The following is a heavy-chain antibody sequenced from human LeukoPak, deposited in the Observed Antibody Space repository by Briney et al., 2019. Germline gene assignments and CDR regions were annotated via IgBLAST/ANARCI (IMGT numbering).Heavy chain of an antibody. CDR3: AREGSGWDQNWYFDL. V-gene: IGHV3-7*01. Sequence: GGSLRLSCTAAGFTFRKHWMSWVRQAIGKGLECVAKIKEDGSEKHYVDSVRGRFTISRDNARNSLYLQMNNLRADDTAVYYCAREGSGWDQNWYFDLWGRGTLVTVSS. D-gene: IGHD6-19*01. J-gene: IGHJ2*01. CDR2: IKEDGSEK. CDR1: GFTFRKHW.